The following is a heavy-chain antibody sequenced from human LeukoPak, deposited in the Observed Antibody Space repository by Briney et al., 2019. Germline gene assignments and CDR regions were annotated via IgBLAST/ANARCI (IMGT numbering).Heavy chain of an antibody. CDR1: GGXISSYY. Sequence: SETLSLTCTVSGGXISSYYCSWIRQPPGKGLKWIGYIYYSGSTNYNPSLKSRVTISVDTSKNQFSLKLSSVTAADTAVYYCARVRGYSFPFDYWGQGTLVTVSS. J-gene: IGHJ4*02. D-gene: IGHD5-18*01. CDR2: IYYSGST. CDR3: ARVRGYSFPFDY. V-gene: IGHV4-59*01.